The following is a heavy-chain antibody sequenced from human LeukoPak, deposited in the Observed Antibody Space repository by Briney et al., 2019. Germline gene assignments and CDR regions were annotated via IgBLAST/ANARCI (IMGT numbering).Heavy chain of an antibody. CDR1: GFTVSRKY. D-gene: IGHD4-17*01. CDR3: ASGPKEDGDYFDY. V-gene: IGHV3-66*01. Sequence: GGSLRLSCAASGFTVSRKYMSWVRQAPGKGLEWVSVIYSGGSTFYADSVKGRFTTSRDNSKNTLYLQMNSLRVEDTAVYYCASGPKEDGDYFDYWGQGTLVTVSS. CDR2: IYSGGST. J-gene: IGHJ4*02.